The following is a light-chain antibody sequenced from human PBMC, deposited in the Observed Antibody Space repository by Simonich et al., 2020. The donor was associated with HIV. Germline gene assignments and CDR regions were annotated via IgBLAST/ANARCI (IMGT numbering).Light chain of an antibody. Sequence: DIQVTQSPSAVSASVGDRVTVTCPARQGNSNYLAWVQQTQGKVPRRRIYAASSLQGGLPPRLGGRGSRTEFTLTISSLQPEDFATYHCQQLNTFPLTFGGGTKVEIK. J-gene: IGKJ4*01. CDR2: AAS. CDR1: QGNSNY. V-gene: IGKV1-17*03. CDR3: QQLNTFPLT.